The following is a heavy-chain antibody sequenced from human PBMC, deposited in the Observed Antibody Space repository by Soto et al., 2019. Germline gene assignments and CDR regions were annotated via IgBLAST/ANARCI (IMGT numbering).Heavy chain of an antibody. CDR3: GRSYVVVRRVPYNWFDP. Sequence: SETLSLTCAVYGGSFSGYYWSWIRQPPGKGLEWIGEINHSGSTNYNPSLKSRVTISVDTSKNQFSLKLSSVTAADTAVYYCGRSYVVVRRVPYNWFDPWGQGTLVTVSS. J-gene: IGHJ5*02. CDR2: INHSGST. V-gene: IGHV4-34*01. CDR1: GGSFSGYY. D-gene: IGHD2-21*01.